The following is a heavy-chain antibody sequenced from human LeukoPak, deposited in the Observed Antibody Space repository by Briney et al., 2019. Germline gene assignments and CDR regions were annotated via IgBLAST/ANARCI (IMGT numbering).Heavy chain of an antibody. CDR2: INHSGYT. V-gene: IGHV4-34*01. Sequence: SETLSLTCAVYGESSFSSYYWSWIRQTPGGGLEWIGEINHSGYTNYNPSLKSRVTLSIDTSKNQFSLRLNSVTAADTAVYYCSRQVVGNDYWGQGTLVTVSS. D-gene: IGHD3-22*01. CDR3: SRQVVGNDY. J-gene: IGHJ4*02. CDR1: GESSFSSYY.